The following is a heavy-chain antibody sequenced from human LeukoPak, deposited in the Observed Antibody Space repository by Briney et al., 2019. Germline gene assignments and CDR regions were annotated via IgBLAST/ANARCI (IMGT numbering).Heavy chain of an antibody. Sequence: SQTLSLTCAISVDSVSSNHGAWNWVRQSPTRGLEWLGRTYYRSKWYNDYAVSVKGRITINSDTSKNQFSLNLNSVTPEDTAVYYCARAQWMYYLDYWGQGTLVTVSS. D-gene: IGHD6-19*01. CDR3: ARAQWMYYLDY. CDR2: TYYRSKWYN. J-gene: IGHJ4*02. V-gene: IGHV6-1*01. CDR1: VDSVSSNHGA.